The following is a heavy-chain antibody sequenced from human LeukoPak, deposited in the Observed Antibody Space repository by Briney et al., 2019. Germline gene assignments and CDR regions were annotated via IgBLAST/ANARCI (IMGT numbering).Heavy chain of an antibody. CDR1: GFTFSSYA. Sequence: GGSLRLSCAASGFTFSSYAMHWVRQAPGKGLEWVAVISYDGSNKYYADSVKGRFTISRDNSKNTLYLQMNSLRAEDTAVYYCARARYYDSSGYYWFDYWGQGTLVTVSS. V-gene: IGHV3-30*14. CDR3: ARARYYDSSGYYWFDY. D-gene: IGHD3-22*01. CDR2: ISYDGSNK. J-gene: IGHJ4*02.